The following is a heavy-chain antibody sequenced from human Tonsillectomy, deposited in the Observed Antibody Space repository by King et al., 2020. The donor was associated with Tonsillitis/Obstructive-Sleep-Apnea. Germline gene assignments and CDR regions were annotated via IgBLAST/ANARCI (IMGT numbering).Heavy chain of an antibody. CDR3: ARDFGKDWDY. J-gene: IGHJ4*02. Sequence: QLVQSGGGLVQPGGSLRLSCAASGFTFSSYSMNWVRQAPGKGLEWGSYISSSSSTIYYAYAVKGRCTISRDNAKNSLYLQMYSLRDEDTAVYYCARDFGKDWDYWGQGTLVTVSS. D-gene: IGHD3-10*01. CDR1: GFTFSSYS. CDR2: ISSSSSTI. V-gene: IGHV3-48*02.